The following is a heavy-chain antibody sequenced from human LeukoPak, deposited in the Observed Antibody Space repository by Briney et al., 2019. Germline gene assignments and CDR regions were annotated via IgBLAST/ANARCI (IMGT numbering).Heavy chain of an antibody. V-gene: IGHV4-39*01. CDR1: GGSISSSNYY. Sequence: SETLSLTCTVSGGSISSSNYYWGWIRQPPGKGLEWIGNIYYSGSTYYNPSLKSRVTISVDTSKNQFSLKLNSVTAADTAVYYRARLLVGTLYYFDYWGQGTLVTVSS. J-gene: IGHJ4*02. CDR3: ARLLVGTLYYFDY. CDR2: IYYSGST. D-gene: IGHD2-21*02.